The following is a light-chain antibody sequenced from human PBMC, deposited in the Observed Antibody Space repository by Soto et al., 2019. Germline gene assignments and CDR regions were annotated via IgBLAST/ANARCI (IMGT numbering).Light chain of an antibody. V-gene: IGKV1-39*01. Sequence: DIQMTQSPSSLSASVGDRVTITCRASQSMSSYLNWYQQKPGKAPKLLIYDASTLQTGVPSRFSSSGSGTDFILTITSLQPEDFATYYCQQSYNAPRTFGQGTKVEIK. CDR3: QQSYNAPRT. CDR2: DAS. J-gene: IGKJ1*01. CDR1: QSMSSY.